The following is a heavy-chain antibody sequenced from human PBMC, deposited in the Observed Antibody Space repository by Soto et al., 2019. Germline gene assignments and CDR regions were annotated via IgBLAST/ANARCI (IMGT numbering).Heavy chain of an antibody. V-gene: IGHV1-2*04. CDR3: TRDYDFWSGYAHWFDP. J-gene: IGHJ5*02. Sequence: GASVKVSCKASGYRFTGYYMHWVRQAPGQGLEWMGWINPNSGGTNYAQKFQGWVTMTRDTSISTAYMELSRLRSDDMAVYYWTRDYDFWSGYAHWFDPWGQGTLVTVSS. CDR1: GYRFTGYY. CDR2: INPNSGGT. D-gene: IGHD3-3*01.